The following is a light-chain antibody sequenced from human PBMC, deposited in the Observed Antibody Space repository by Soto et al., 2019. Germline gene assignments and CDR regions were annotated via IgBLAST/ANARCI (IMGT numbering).Light chain of an antibody. Sequence: QSALTQPASVSGSPGQSITISCTGTSGDVCAHNYVSWYQHHPGNAPKLLIYEVSNRPSGVSDRFSGSKSVNTASLTTSGLRAEDEADYYCSSYTTTTTIFGGGTKLTVL. V-gene: IGLV2-14*01. CDR1: SGDVCAHNY. J-gene: IGLJ2*01. CDR3: SSYTTTTTI. CDR2: EVS.